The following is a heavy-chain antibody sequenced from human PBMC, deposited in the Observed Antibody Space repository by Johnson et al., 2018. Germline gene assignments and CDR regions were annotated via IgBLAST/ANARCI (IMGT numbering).Heavy chain of an antibody. Sequence: QVQLQESGPGLVKPSGTLSLTCAVSGGSISSSNWWSWVRQTPGKGLEWIGEIYHSGSTNYNPSLKSRVPISVDKSKNQFSLKLSSVTAADPAVYYCARDSPVYCSGGSCAFDIWGQGTMVTVSS. CDR1: GGSISSSNW. CDR3: ARDSPVYCSGGSCAFDI. J-gene: IGHJ3*02. D-gene: IGHD2-15*01. V-gene: IGHV4-4*02. CDR2: IYHSGST.